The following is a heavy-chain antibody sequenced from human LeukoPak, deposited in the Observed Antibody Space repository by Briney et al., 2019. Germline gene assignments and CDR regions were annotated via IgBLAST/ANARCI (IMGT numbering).Heavy chain of an antibody. CDR1: GYTFTGYY. D-gene: IGHD2-2*02. CDR2: INPNSGGT. CDR3: ARDPGHPVLLYYFDY. J-gene: IGHJ4*02. V-gene: IGHV1-2*02. Sequence: ASVKVSCKASGYTFTGYYMHWVRQAPGQGLEWMGWINPNSGGTNYAQKFQGRVTMTRDTSISTAYMELSRLRSDDTAVYYCARDPGHPVLLYYFDYWGQGTLVTVTS.